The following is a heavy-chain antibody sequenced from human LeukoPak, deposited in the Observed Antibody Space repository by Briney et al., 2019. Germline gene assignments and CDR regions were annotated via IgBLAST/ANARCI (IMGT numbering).Heavy chain of an antibody. CDR2: IIPIFGTA. CDR3: ARAGYSGYDKRVYYFDY. CDR1: GGTFSSYA. V-gene: IGHV1-69*06. Sequence: GSSVKVSCKASGGTFSSYAISWVRQAPGQGLEWMGGIIPIFGTANYAQKFQGRVTITADKSTSTAYMELSSLRSEDTAVYYCARAGYSGYDKRVYYFDYWGQGTLVTVSS. J-gene: IGHJ4*02. D-gene: IGHD5-12*01.